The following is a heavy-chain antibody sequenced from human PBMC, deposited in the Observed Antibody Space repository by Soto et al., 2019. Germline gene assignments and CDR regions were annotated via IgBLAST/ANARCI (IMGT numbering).Heavy chain of an antibody. D-gene: IGHD5-18*01. CDR3: ARHVDTSIVHRWFAP. Sequence: GGSLRLSCGGSGFTFSIYSMNWVRQAPGKGLEWVSYTSSKSATVYYADSVRGRFTISRDDAKNSLFLQMNSLRDEDTAVYYCARHVDTSIVHRWFAPWGRGTLVTVSS. CDR2: TSSKSATV. CDR1: GFTFSIYS. V-gene: IGHV3-48*02. J-gene: IGHJ5*02.